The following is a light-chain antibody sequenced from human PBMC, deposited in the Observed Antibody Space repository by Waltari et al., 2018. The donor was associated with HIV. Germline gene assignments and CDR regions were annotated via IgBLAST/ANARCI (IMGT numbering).Light chain of an antibody. CDR2: QDS. J-gene: IGLJ2*01. V-gene: IGLV3-1*01. Sequence: SYELTQPPSVSVSPGQTASITCSGAQLGDKFVCWYQQRPGQPPVLVLYQDSKRPSGIPGRFSGSNSGNTATLALAVTQSMDEADYYCQAWDRSVVFGGGTKLTVL. CDR3: QAWDRSVV. CDR1: QLGDKF.